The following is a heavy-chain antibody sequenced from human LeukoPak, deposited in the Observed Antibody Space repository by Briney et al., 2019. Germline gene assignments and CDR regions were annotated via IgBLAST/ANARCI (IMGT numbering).Heavy chain of an antibody. CDR2: INHSGST. CDR3: ARGHRGRDGYNVVYYMDV. V-gene: IGHV4-34*01. Sequence: PSETLSLTCAVYGGSFSGYYCSWIRRPPGKGLEWIGEINHSGSTNYNPSLKSRVTISVDTSKNQFSLNLTSVTAADTAVYFCARGHRGRDGYNVVYYMDVWGKGTTVTISS. J-gene: IGHJ6*03. D-gene: IGHD5-24*01. CDR1: GGSFSGYY.